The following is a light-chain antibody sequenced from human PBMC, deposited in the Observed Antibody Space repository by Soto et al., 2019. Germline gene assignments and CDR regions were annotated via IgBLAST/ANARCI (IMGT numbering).Light chain of an antibody. CDR3: QQYNPPLT. Sequence: EIVLTQSPGTLSLSPGERATLSCRASQSVSSSYLAWYQQKPGQAPRLFIYGASSRATGIPDRFSGSGSGTDFTLTISRLEPEDFAVYFCQQYNPPLTFGGGTKVEI. V-gene: IGKV3-20*01. CDR1: QSVSSSY. J-gene: IGKJ4*01. CDR2: GAS.